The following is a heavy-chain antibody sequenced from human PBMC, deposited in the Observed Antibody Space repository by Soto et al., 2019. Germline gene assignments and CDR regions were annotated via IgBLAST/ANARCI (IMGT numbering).Heavy chain of an antibody. CDR2: IYYSGST. D-gene: IGHD3-3*01. CDR1: GGSISSYY. V-gene: IGHV4-59*01. Sequence: PSETLSLTCTVSGGSISSYYWSWIRQPPGKGLEWIGYIYYSGSTNYNPSLKSRVTISVDTSKNQFSLKLSSVTAADTAVYYCARGGTIFGVVSVRSGMDVWGQGTTVTVSS. J-gene: IGHJ6*02. CDR3: ARGGTIFGVVSVRSGMDV.